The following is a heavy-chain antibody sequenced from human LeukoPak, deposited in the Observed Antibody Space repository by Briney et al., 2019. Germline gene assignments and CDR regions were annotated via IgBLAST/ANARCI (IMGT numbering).Heavy chain of an antibody. CDR3: ARNGPTFGETVY. CDR2: IYYSGST. J-gene: IGHJ4*02. CDR1: GGSISSGDYY. Sequence: SETLSLTCTVSGGSISSGDYYWSWIRQPPGKGLEWIGYIYYSGSTYYNPSLKSRVTISVDTSKNQFSLKLSSVTAADTAVHYCARNGPTFGETVYWGQGTLVTVSS. V-gene: IGHV4-30-4*08. D-gene: IGHD3-10*01.